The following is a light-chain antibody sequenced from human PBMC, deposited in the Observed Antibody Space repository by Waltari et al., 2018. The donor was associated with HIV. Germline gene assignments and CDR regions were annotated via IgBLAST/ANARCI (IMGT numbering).Light chain of an antibody. CDR1: QRFSSRF. J-gene: IGKJ4*01. CDR3: QQYGSSLFT. CDR2: GAS. Sequence: EIVLTQSPGTLSLSPGERATLSGRASQRFSSRFLALYQQKPGQAPRRLIYGASSRATGIPDRFSGSVSGTEVTLTISSLESEDFAVYHCQQYGSSLFTFGGGTKVEIK. V-gene: IGKV3-20*01.